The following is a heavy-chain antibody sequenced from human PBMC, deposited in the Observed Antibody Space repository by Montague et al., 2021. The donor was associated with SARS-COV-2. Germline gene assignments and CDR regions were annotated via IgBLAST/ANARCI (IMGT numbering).Heavy chain of an antibody. J-gene: IGHJ3*01. Sequence: SETLSLTCTVSGDSVLRRRSEEHRYEPAKVVCWLGYEYYSGRSSYNSSLKSRVTISVDTSKNQVSLNLRSVTAADTAVYFCVRADRRDPDTPHLYYYKGMELGGQGTKVIVS. V-gene: IGHV4-59*02. CDR3: VRADRRDPDTPHLYYYKGMEL. D-gene: IGHD3-22*01. CDR1: GDSVLRRRSE. CDR2: EYYSGRS.